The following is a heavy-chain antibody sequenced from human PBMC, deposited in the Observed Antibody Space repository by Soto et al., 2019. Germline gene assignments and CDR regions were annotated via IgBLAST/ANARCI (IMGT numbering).Heavy chain of an antibody. Sequence: QVQLQESGPGLVKPSETLSLTCTVSGGSISSYYWSWIRQPPGKGLEWIGYMYYSGSTNYNPSLKRRVTISVDTSKNQFSLKLSFVTAADTAVYYCARDHHTIFGVVIHDAFDIWGQGTMVTVSS. J-gene: IGHJ3*02. CDR2: MYYSGST. V-gene: IGHV4-59*01. CDR1: GGSISSYY. D-gene: IGHD3-3*01. CDR3: ARDHHTIFGVVIHDAFDI.